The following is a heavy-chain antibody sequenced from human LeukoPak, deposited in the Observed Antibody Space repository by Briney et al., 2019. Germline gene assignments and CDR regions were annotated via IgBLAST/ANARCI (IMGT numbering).Heavy chain of an antibody. J-gene: IGHJ5*02. CDR2: ISYDGSNK. CDR1: GFTFSSYA. V-gene: IGHV3-30-3*01. Sequence: GGSLRLSCAASGFTFSSYAMHWVRQAPGKGLEWVAVISYDGSNKYYADSVKGRFTISRDNSKNTLYLQMNSLRAEDTAVYYCARDGSSSWYGWFDPWGQGTLVTVPS. D-gene: IGHD6-13*01. CDR3: ARDGSSSWYGWFDP.